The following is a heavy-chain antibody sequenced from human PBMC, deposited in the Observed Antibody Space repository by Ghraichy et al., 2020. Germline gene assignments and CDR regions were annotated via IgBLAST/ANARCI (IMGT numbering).Heavy chain of an antibody. CDR2: IKQDGSEK. CDR1: GFTFSSYW. V-gene: IGHV3-7*01. CDR3: ARDSSAQYYDFWSGYYGHAFDI. Sequence: GGSLRLSCAASGFTFSSYWMSWVRQAPGKGLEWVANIKQDGSEKYYVDSVKGRFTISRDNAKNSLYLQMNSLRAEDTAVYYCARDSSAQYYDFWSGYYGHAFDIWGQGTMVTVSS. D-gene: IGHD3-3*01. J-gene: IGHJ3*02.